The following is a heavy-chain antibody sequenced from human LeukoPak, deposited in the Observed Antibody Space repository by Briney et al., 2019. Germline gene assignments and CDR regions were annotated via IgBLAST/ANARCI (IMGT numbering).Heavy chain of an antibody. V-gene: IGHV1-8*01. CDR3: ARQISGYTTYYYYYGTDV. CDR1: GYTFTSYD. J-gene: IGHJ6*02. D-gene: IGHD3-22*01. CDR2: MNPNSGNT. Sequence: ASVKVSCKASGYTFTSYDINWVRQTTGQGLEWMGWMNPNSGNTGYAQKFQGRVSMTRNTSTSTAYMELSSLRSEDTAVYYCARQISGYTTYYYYYGTDVWGQGTTVTVSS.